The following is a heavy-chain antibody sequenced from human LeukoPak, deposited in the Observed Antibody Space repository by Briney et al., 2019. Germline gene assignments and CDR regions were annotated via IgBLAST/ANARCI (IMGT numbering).Heavy chain of an antibody. V-gene: IGHV4-34*01. J-gene: IGHJ4*02. Sequence: SETLSLICAVYGGSFSGYYWSWIRQPPGKGLEWIGEINHSGSTNYNPSLKSRVTISVDTSKNQFSLKLSSVTAADTAVYYCANSRPGEGGPFDYWGQGTLVTVSS. CDR1: GGSFSGYY. CDR3: ANSRPGEGGPFDY. D-gene: IGHD3-16*01. CDR2: INHSGST.